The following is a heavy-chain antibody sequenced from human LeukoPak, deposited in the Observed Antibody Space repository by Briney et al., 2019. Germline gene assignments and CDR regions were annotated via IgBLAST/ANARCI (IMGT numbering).Heavy chain of an antibody. CDR2: IYFSGNT. J-gene: IGHJ5*02. D-gene: IGHD3-9*01. CDR3: ARLFDNPYNWFDP. Sequence: SETLSLTCTVSGGYISGYYWSWIRQPPGKGLEWIGYIYFSGNTNYNPSLKSRVTISVDTSKNQFSLRLSSVTAADTAMYYCARLFDNPYNWFDPWGQGTLVTVSS. CDR1: GGYISGYY. V-gene: IGHV4-59*08.